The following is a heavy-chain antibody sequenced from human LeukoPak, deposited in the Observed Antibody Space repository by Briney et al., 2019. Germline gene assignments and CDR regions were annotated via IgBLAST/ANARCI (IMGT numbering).Heavy chain of an antibody. Sequence: SETLSLTCTVSGGSISSLYWSWIRQPPGKGLEWIGRIYTSGSTNYNPSLKSRVTMSVDTSKNQFSLKLSSVTAADTAVYYCARMYSSGWYYFDYWGQGTLVTVSS. D-gene: IGHD6-19*01. CDR3: ARMYSSGWYYFDY. CDR2: IYTSGST. CDR1: GGSISSLY. V-gene: IGHV4-4*07. J-gene: IGHJ4*02.